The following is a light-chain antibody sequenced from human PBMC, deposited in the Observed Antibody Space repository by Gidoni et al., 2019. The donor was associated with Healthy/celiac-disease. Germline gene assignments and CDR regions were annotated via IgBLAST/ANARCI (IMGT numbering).Light chain of an antibody. V-gene: IGKV3-20*01. CDR3: QQYGSSPRT. CDR2: GAS. J-gene: IGKJ1*01. Sequence: DIVLTQSPGTLSLSPGERATLSCRASQSVSSSYLAWYQQKPGQAPRLLIYGASSRATGIPERFSGSGSGKECTLTISRLEPEDFAVYYCQQYGSSPRTFGQGTKVEIK. CDR1: QSVSSSY.